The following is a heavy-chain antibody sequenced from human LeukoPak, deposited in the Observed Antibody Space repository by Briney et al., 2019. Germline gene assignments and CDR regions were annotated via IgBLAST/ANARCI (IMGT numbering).Heavy chain of an antibody. Sequence: GGSLRLSCAASGFTASSNYMSWVRQAPGKGLEWVSAISGSGGSTYYADSVKGRFTISRDNSKNTLYLQMNSLRAEDTAVYYCATSRGYTYGLADYWGQGTLVTVSS. J-gene: IGHJ4*02. CDR2: ISGSGGST. D-gene: IGHD5-18*01. CDR1: GFTASSNY. V-gene: IGHV3-23*01. CDR3: ATSRGYTYGLADY.